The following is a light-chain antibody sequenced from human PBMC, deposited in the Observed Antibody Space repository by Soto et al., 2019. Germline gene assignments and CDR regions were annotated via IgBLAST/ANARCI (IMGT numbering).Light chain of an antibody. Sequence: EIVLTQSPATLSLSPGERATLSCRASQSVSSYLAWYQQKPGQAPRLLIYDASNRATGIPARFSGSGSGTDFTLTISILETEDFEVYYCQQRSNWPPRLFTFGPGTKVDIK. CDR2: DAS. J-gene: IGKJ3*01. V-gene: IGKV3-11*01. CDR1: QSVSSY. CDR3: QQRSNWPPRLFT.